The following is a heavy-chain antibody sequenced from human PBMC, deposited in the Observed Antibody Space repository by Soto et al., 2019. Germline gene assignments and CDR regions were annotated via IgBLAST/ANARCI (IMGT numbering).Heavy chain of an antibody. Sequence: EVQLVESGEDLVQPGGSLRLSCAASGFAFSSFVMQWVRQAPGKGLEFVSGISSNGGNTYYADSVKGRFTVSRDNSKNTLYLQMGSLRAEEMAVYYCARGGYYLDHWGQGTLVTVSS. CDR3: ARGGYYLDH. J-gene: IGHJ4*02. V-gene: IGHV3-64*02. D-gene: IGHD3-16*01. CDR2: ISSNGGNT. CDR1: GFAFSSFV.